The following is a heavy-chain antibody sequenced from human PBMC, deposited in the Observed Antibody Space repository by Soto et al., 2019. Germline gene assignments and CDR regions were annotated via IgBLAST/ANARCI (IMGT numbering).Heavy chain of an antibody. D-gene: IGHD6-13*01. CDR3: ARYRREAVAGYTLDN. CDR2: VYNSGST. J-gene: IGHJ4*02. Sequence: SETLSLTCTVSGGSISSNYWTWIRQPPGKGLEWMGYVYNSGSTNYNPSLKSRVTISEDTAKSQFSLKVNSMPAADTAVYYCARYRREAVAGYTLDNWGQGMLVTVSS. CDR1: GGSISSNY. V-gene: IGHV4-59*01.